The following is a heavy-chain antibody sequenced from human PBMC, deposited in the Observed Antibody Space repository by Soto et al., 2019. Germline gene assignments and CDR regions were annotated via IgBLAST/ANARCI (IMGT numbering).Heavy chain of an antibody. CDR2: ISAYNGNT. Sequence: QVQLVQSGAEVKKPGASVKVSCKASGYTFTSYGISWVRQAPGQGLEWMGWISAYNGNTNYAQKLQGRVTMTTDTPTSTAYMELRSLRSDDTAVYYCARDIIQGNRPTPFDYWGQGTLVTVSS. J-gene: IGHJ4*02. V-gene: IGHV1-18*04. CDR1: GYTFTSYG. CDR3: ARDIIQGNRPTPFDY. D-gene: IGHD1-20*01.